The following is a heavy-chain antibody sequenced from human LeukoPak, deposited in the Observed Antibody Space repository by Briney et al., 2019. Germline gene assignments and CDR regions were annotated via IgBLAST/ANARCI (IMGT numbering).Heavy chain of an antibody. CDR2: FDPEDGET. V-gene: IGHV1-24*01. CDR1: GYTLTELS. J-gene: IGHJ3*02. Sequence: ASVKVSCKVSGYTLTELSMHWVRQAPGKGLEWMGGFDPEDGETIYAQKFQGRVTMTEDTSTDTAYMELSSLRSEDTAVYYCATVYYYGSGSYDAFDIWGQGTMVTVSS. D-gene: IGHD3-10*01. CDR3: ATVYYYGSGSYDAFDI.